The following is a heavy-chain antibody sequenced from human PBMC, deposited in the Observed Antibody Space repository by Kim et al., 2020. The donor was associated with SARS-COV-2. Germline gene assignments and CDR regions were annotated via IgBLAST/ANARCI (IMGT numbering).Heavy chain of an antibody. V-gene: IGHV4-39*01. CDR2: MYYRGNT. CDR3: VRHPRAMPIDS. CDR1: GASIRSTNYY. D-gene: IGHD2-2*01. Sequence: SETLSLTCSVSGASIRSTNYYWGWIRQPPGKGLEWIGSMYYRGNTNYNPSLKSRVTVSLDTSKNQSSLSLTSVTATDTAVFYCVRHPRAMPIDSWGQGILVTVSS. J-gene: IGHJ5*01.